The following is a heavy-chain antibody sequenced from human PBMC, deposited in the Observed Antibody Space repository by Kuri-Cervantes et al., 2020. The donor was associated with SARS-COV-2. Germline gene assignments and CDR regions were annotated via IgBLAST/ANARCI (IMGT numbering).Heavy chain of an antibody. V-gene: IGHV4-61*02. J-gene: IGHJ3*02. Sequence: SCPVSGGSISSGSYYWSWIRQPAGRGLDWIGRIYSGVANNYNPSLESRVTMSIDMSKNQFSLMLTSLTDADTAMYYCARDPSYYYDSSCVWFAFDIWGQGKMVTVSS. CDR3: ARDPSYYYDSSCVWFAFDI. D-gene: IGHD3-22*01. CDR1: GGSISSGSYY. CDR2: IYSGVAN.